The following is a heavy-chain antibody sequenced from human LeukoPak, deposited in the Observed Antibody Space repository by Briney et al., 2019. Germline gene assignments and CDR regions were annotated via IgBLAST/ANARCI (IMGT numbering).Heavy chain of an antibody. CDR2: IYYSGST. Sequence: PSETLSLTCTVSGGSISSSSYYWGWIRQPPGKGLEWIGSIYYSGSTYYNPSLKSRVTISVDTSKNQFSLKLSSVTAADTAVYYCARRDIVVVPAAIGAGVFDIWGQGTMVTVSS. CDR3: ARRDIVVVPAAIGAGVFDI. J-gene: IGHJ3*02. D-gene: IGHD2-2*02. CDR1: GGSISSSSYY. V-gene: IGHV4-39*01.